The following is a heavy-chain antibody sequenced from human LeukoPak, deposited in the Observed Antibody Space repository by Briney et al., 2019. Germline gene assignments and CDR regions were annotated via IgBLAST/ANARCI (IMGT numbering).Heavy chain of an antibody. V-gene: IGHV1-69*13. CDR1: GGTFSSYA. J-gene: IGHJ4*02. CDR3: ARSWGMASITYFDY. CDR2: IIPIFGTA. D-gene: IGHD5-24*01. Sequence: SVKVSCKASGGTFSSYAISWVRQAPGQGLEWMGGIIPIFGTANYAQKFQGRVTITADESTSTAYMELSSLRSEDTAVYYCARSWGMASITYFDYWGQGTLVTVSS.